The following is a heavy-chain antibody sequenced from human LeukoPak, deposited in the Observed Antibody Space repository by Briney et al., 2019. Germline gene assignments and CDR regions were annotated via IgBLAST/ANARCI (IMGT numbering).Heavy chain of an antibody. J-gene: IGHJ4*02. D-gene: IGHD1-1*01. V-gene: IGHV4-59*01. CDR2: IYYGGST. CDR1: GGSISSYY. CDR3: ARESGGVDY. Sequence: PSETLSLTCTVSGGSISSYYWSWIRQPPGKGLEWIGYIYYGGSTNYNPSLKSRVTISVDTSKNQFSLKLSSVTAADTAVYYCARESGGVDYWGQGTLVTVSS.